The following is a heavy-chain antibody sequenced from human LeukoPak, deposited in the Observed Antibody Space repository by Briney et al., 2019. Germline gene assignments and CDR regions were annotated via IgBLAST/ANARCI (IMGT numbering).Heavy chain of an antibody. V-gene: IGHV1-69*05. J-gene: IGHJ4*02. CDR1: GGTFSSYA. D-gene: IGHD3-3*01. Sequence: SVKVSCKAYGGTFSSYAISWVRQAPGQGLEWMGRIIPIFGTANYAQKFQGRVTITTDESTSTAYMELSSLRSEDTAVYYCAREDVLRFLEWQYYFDYWGQGTLVTVSS. CDR3: AREDVLRFLEWQYYFDY. CDR2: IIPIFGTA.